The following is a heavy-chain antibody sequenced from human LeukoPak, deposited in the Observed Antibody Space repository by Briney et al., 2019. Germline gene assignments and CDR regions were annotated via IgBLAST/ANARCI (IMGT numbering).Heavy chain of an antibody. Sequence: ASETLSLTCAVYGGSFSGYYWSWIRQPPGKGLEWIGEINHSGSTNYNPSLKSRVTISVDTSKNQFSLKLSSVTAADTAVYYCARGRLKDYDFWSGYYTRTYYYYHMDVWGKGTTVTVSS. CDR1: GGSFSGYY. J-gene: IGHJ6*03. CDR3: ARGRLKDYDFWSGYYTRTYYYYHMDV. V-gene: IGHV4-34*01. D-gene: IGHD3-3*01. CDR2: INHSGST.